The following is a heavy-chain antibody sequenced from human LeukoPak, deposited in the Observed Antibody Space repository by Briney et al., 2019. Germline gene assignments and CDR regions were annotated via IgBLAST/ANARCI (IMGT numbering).Heavy chain of an antibody. CDR3: ARTLDYYGSGSYYNIAVVDY. D-gene: IGHD3-10*01. CDR2: IYYSGST. Sequence: SETLSLTCTVSGGSISSSSYYWGWIRQPPGQGLEWIGSIYYSGSTYYNPSLKSRVTISVDTSKNQFSLKLSSVTAADTAVYYCARTLDYYGSGSYYNIAVVDYWGQGTLVTVSS. J-gene: IGHJ4*02. V-gene: IGHV4-39*01. CDR1: GGSISSSSYY.